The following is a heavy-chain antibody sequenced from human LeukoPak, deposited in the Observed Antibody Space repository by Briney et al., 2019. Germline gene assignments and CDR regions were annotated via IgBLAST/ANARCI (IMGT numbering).Heavy chain of an antibody. V-gene: IGHV4-59*01. J-gene: IGHJ4*02. CDR2: VYYSGSA. CDR3: ARGAALDYGDYCFDY. Sequence: PSETLSLTCTVSGGSISSYWWSWIRQPPGKGLEWIGYVYYSGSAHYNPSLKSRVTISVDTSKNQFSLKLSSVTAADTAVYYCARGAALDYGDYCFDYWGQGTLVTVSS. D-gene: IGHD4-17*01. CDR1: GGSISSYW.